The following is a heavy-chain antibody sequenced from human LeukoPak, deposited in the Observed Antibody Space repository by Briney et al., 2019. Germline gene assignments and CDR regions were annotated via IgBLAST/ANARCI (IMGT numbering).Heavy chain of an antibody. J-gene: IGHJ6*02. CDR3: ARPSSGYYYYDMDV. CDR1: GFTFSSYE. Sequence: GGSLRLSGAASGFTFSSYELNWVRQAPGKGLEWVSTISGSGSAVWYIDSVKGRFTISRDNAKNSLYLQMNSLRAEDTAVYYCARPSSGYYYYDMDVWGQGTTVTVSS. V-gene: IGHV3-48*03. CDR2: ISGSGSAV. D-gene: IGHD3-22*01.